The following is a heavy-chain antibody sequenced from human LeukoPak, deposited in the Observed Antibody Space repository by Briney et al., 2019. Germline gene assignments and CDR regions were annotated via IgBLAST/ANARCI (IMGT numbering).Heavy chain of an antibody. J-gene: IGHJ4*02. CDR1: GFTFSYHW. V-gene: IGHV3-7*01. CDR3: AEDSYSKGDF. D-gene: IGHD6-13*01. CDR2: IKNDGAVK. Sequence: GGSLRLSCAASGFTFSYHWMTWVRQAPGKGLEWVANIKNDGAVKSYVDSVKGRFTISRDNAKNSLYLQMNSLRAEDTAVYYCAEDSYSKGDFWGQGVLVTVSS.